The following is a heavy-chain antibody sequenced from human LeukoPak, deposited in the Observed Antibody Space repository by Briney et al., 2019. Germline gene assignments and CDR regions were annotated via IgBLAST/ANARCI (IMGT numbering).Heavy chain of an antibody. V-gene: IGHV4-31*03. CDR1: GCSISSGGYY. Sequence: SSQTLSLTCTVSGCSISSGGYYWSWIRQHPGKGLEWIGYIYYSGSTYYNPSLKSRVTISVDTSKNQFSLKLSSVTAADTAVYYCARLYVDTASESRFDYWGQGTLVTVSS. D-gene: IGHD5-18*01. CDR3: ARLYVDTASESRFDY. J-gene: IGHJ4*02. CDR2: IYYSGST.